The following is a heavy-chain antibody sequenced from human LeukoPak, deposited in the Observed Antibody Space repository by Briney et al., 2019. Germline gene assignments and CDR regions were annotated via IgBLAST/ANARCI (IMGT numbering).Heavy chain of an antibody. Sequence: GGSLRLSCAASGFTFSSYGMHWVRQAPGKGLEWVAVISYDGSNKYYADSVKGRFTISRDNSKNTLYLQMNSLRAEDTAVYYCARDFDFHPPMDVWGQGTTVTVSS. V-gene: IGHV3-30*03. D-gene: IGHD3-3*01. J-gene: IGHJ6*02. CDR2: ISYDGSNK. CDR1: GFTFSSYG. CDR3: ARDFDFHPPMDV.